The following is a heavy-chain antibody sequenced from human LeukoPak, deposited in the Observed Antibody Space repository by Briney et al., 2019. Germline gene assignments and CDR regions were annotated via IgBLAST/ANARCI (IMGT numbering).Heavy chain of an antibody. V-gene: IGHV5-51*01. CDR2: IYPGESDT. D-gene: IGHD5-12*01. Sequence: GGSLKISFKGSGYSFTSYWIGWVRGMPGKGLEWRGIIYPGESDTRYSPSFQGQVTISADKSISTAYLQWSSLKASDTAMYYCATQIPGYSGYVDDYWGQGTLVTVSS. J-gene: IGHJ4*02. CDR1: GYSFTSYW. CDR3: ATQIPGYSGYVDDY.